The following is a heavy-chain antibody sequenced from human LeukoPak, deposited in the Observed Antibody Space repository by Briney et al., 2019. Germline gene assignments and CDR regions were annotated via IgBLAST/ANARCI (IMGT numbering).Heavy chain of an antibody. J-gene: IGHJ4*02. Sequence: GGSLRLPCAASGFTFSSYYMSWVRQAPGKGLEWVSSISSSSTYMFYADSVRGRFTISRDNAKNSLYLQMNSLRAEDTAVYYCARDRGSGWHTFDYWGQGTLVTVSS. CDR2: ISSSSTYM. V-gene: IGHV3-21*01. CDR1: GFTFSSYY. D-gene: IGHD6-19*01. CDR3: ARDRGSGWHTFDY.